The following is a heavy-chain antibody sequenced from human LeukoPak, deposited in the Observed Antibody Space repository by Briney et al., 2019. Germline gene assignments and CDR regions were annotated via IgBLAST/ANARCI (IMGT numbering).Heavy chain of an antibody. CDR3: ARGQWFRAF. CDR2: IDHSGST. D-gene: IGHD3-10*01. Sequence: SETLPLTCAVHGGSFSGYYWSWIRQPPGKGLEWIGEIDHSGSTNYNPSLKGRVTISLDTSKNQFSLKLTSVTVADTAVYYCARGQWFRAFWSRGTPVTVSS. J-gene: IGHJ4*02. V-gene: IGHV4-34*01. CDR1: GGSFSGYY.